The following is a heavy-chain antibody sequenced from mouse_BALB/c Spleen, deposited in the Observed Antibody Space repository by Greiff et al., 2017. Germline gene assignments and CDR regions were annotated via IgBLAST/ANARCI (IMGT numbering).Heavy chain of an antibody. CDR1: GFTFSSYA. CDR2: ISSGGST. V-gene: IGHV5-6-5*01. J-gene: IGHJ3*01. Sequence: EVQGVESGGGLVKPGGSLKLSCAASGFTFSSYAMSWVRQTPEKRLEWVASISSGGSTYYPDSVKGRFTISRDNARNILYLQMSSLRSEDTAMYYCARDGGCDVPWFAYWGQGTLVTVSA. CDR3: ARDGGCDVPWFAY.